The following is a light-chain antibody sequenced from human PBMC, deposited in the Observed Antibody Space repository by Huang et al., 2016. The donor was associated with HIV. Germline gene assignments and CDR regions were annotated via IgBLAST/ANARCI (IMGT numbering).Light chain of an antibody. V-gene: IGKV1-12*01. Sequence: DIQMTQAPSLVSADVGDRVSMTCRASQGVSNWLGWYQQKPGKAPNLRIYGASSLQSGVPPRFNGSGSGRDFSLTINNLQPEDSATYYCQQTKGLPYTFGQGTKLEI. CDR2: GAS. CDR1: QGVSNW. J-gene: IGKJ2*01. CDR3: QQTKGLPYT.